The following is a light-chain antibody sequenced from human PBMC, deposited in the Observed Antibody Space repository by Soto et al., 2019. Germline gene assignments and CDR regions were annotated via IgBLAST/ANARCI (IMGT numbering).Light chain of an antibody. CDR2: DVS. CDR3: CSYAGSSTYL. CDR1: SSDVGSYNL. V-gene: IGLV2-23*02. Sequence: QSVLTQPASVSGSPGQSITISCTGTSSDVGSYNLVSWYQQHPGKAPKLLIYDVSKRPSGVANRFSGSKSGNTASLTISGLQAEDEADYYCCSYAGSSTYLFGGGTKVTVL. J-gene: IGLJ2*01.